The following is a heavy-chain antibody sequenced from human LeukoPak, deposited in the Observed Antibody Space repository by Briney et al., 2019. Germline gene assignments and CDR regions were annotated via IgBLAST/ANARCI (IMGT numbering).Heavy chain of an antibody. CDR2: ISYDGSNK. D-gene: IGHD2-21*02. CDR1: GFTFSSYA. Sequence: HTGRSLRLSCAASGFTFSSYAMHWVRQAPGKGLEWVAVISYDGSNKYYADSVKGRFTISRDNSKNTLYLQMNSLRAEDTAVYYCSRPAYCGGDCWGMDVWGQGTTVTVSS. V-gene: IGHV3-30-3*01. CDR3: SRPAYCGGDCWGMDV. J-gene: IGHJ6*02.